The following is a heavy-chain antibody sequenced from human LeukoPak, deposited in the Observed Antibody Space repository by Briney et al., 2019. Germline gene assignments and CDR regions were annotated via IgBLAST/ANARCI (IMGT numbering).Heavy chain of an antibody. CDR2: ISGGGVDT. Sequence: GGSLRLACGAYGLIFSTHAMRWVRPAAGGGMEWVLSISGGGVDTKYADCVKARFTITRDKSKSRVCMQMIRLTAEDTAVYYCARDSFYFDGRDFYSWFDPWGQGSLVTVSS. V-gene: IGHV3-23*01. D-gene: IGHD3-22*01. J-gene: IGHJ5*02. CDR3: ARDSFYFDGRDFYSWFDP. CDR1: GLIFSTHA.